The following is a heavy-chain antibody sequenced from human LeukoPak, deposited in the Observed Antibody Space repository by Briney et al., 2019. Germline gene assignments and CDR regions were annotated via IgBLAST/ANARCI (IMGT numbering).Heavy chain of an antibody. CDR3: ARAPPDIVVGPAARGY. Sequence: PSETLSLTCTVPGGSISSSSYYWGWIRQPPGKGLEWIASIYYSGSTYYNPSLNSRLTISVYTSKHQFSLRLTSVPAAAPAVYLCARAPPDIVVGPAARGYWGQGTLVTVSS. J-gene: IGHJ4*02. CDR2: IYYSGST. D-gene: IGHD2-2*01. CDR1: GGSISSSSYY. V-gene: IGHV4-39*07.